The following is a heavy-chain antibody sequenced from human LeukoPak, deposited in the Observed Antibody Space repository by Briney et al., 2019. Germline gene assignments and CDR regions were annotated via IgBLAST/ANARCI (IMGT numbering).Heavy chain of an antibody. V-gene: IGHV3-74*01. Sequence: GGSLRLSCAAAGFTFSSSSMNWVRQTPGKGLVWVSRINSDGSSTSYADSVKGRFTISRDNAKNTLYLQMNSLRAEDTAVYYCVTVTTLRYWGQGTLVTVSS. CDR3: VTVTTLRY. D-gene: IGHD4-17*01. CDR1: GFTFSSSS. CDR2: INSDGSST. J-gene: IGHJ4*02.